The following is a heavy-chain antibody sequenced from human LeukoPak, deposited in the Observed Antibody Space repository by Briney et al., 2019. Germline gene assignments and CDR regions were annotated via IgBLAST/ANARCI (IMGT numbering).Heavy chain of an antibody. D-gene: IGHD3-22*01. CDR2: IYSGGST. V-gene: IGHV3-66*02. CDR3: ARVLDSSGYYLSGYRYFDL. CDR1: GFTVSSNY. J-gene: IGHJ2*01. Sequence: GGSLRLSCAASGFTVSSNYMSWVRQAPGKGLEWVSVIYSGGSTYYADSVKGRFTISRDNSKNTLYLQMNSLRAEDTAVYYCARVLDSSGYYLSGYRYFDLWGRGTLVTVSS.